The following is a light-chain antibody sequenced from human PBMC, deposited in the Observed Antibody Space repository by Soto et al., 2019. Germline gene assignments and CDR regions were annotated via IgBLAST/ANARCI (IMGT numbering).Light chain of an antibody. J-gene: IGKJ4*01. CDR2: DAS. CDR1: QDISNY. V-gene: IGKV1-33*01. CDR3: QQTFKTPLT. Sequence: RMSQSASAVSASVGDRVTITCQASQDISNYLNWYQQKPGKAPKLLIYDASNLETGVPSRFSGSGSGTDFTLTISSLQPEDFATYYCQQTFKTPLTFGGGTKV.